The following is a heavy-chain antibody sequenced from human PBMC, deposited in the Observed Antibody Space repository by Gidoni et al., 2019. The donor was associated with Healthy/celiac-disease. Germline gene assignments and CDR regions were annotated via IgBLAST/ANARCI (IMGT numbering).Heavy chain of an antibody. V-gene: IGHV1-46*01. J-gene: IGHJ5*02. Sequence: QVQLVQSGAEVKKPGASVKVSCKASGYTFTSYYMHWVRQAPGQGLEWMGIINPSGGSTSYAQKFQGRVTMTRDTSTSTVYMELSSLRSEDTAVYYCANDFWSHWFDPWGQGTLVTVSS. CDR3: ANDFWSHWFDP. CDR2: INPSGGST. D-gene: IGHD3-3*01. CDR1: GYTFTSYY.